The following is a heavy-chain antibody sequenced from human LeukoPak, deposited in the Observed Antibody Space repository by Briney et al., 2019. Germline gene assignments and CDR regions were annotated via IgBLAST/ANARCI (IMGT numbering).Heavy chain of an antibody. Sequence: SETLSLTCTVSGASISGYYWSWLRQPPGKELEWIGYIHTSGSTRFNPSLQSRVTLSFDTSKDQFSLKLTSLTAADTAVYYCARHLSSTSRPFYYYLDVSGKGTTVTVSS. CDR1: GASISGYY. CDR3: ARHLSSTSRPFYYYLDV. V-gene: IGHV4-4*09. CDR2: IHTSGST. J-gene: IGHJ6*03.